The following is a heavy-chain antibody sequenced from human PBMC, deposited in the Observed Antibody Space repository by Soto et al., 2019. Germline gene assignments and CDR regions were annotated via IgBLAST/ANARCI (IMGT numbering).Heavy chain of an antibody. Sequence: GGSLRLSCAASGFTFSSYGMHWVRQAPGKGLEWVAVIWYDGSNKYYADSVKGRFTISRDNSKNTLYLQMNSLRAEDTAVYYCARDVHRYYYGSGSSPFDPWGQGTLVTVSS. CDR1: GFTFSSYG. CDR3: ARDVHRYYYGSGSSPFDP. V-gene: IGHV3-33*01. CDR2: IWYDGSNK. D-gene: IGHD3-10*01. J-gene: IGHJ5*02.